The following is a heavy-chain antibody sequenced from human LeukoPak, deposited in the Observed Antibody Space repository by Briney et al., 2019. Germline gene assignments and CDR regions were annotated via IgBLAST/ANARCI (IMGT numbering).Heavy chain of an antibody. V-gene: IGHV1-8*01. CDR2: MNPNSGNT. J-gene: IGHJ4*02. CDR3: ARGRSWWPY. Sequence: ASVKVSCKASGYTFTNYDINWVRQATGQRLEWMGWMNPNSGNTDYAQKFQGRVTMTRNTPISTAYMELSSLNSEDTAVYYCARGRSWWPYWGQGTLVTVSS. D-gene: IGHD2-8*02. CDR1: GYTFTNYD.